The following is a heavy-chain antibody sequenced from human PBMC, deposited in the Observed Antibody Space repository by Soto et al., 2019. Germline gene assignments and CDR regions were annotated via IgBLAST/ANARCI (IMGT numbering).Heavy chain of an antibody. J-gene: IGHJ4*02. D-gene: IGHD3-3*01. Sequence: SETLSLTCAVYGGSFSGYYWSWIRQPPGKGLEWIGEINHSGSTNYNPSLKSRVTISVDTSKNQFSLKLSSVTAADTAVYYCARAGIFGVVIVRSPFDYWGQGTLVTVSS. V-gene: IGHV4-34*01. CDR3: ARAGIFGVVIVRSPFDY. CDR1: GGSFSGYY. CDR2: INHSGST.